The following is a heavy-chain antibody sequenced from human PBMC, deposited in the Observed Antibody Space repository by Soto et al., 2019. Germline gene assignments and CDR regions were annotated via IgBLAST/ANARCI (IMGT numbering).Heavy chain of an antibody. CDR2: IYYSGST. V-gene: IGHV4-39*01. D-gene: IGHD3-3*01. CDR1: GGSISSSSYY. CDR3: ARTYDIIWSGYYNWFDP. Sequence: PSETLSLTCTVSGGSISSSSYYWGWIRQPPGKGLEWIGSIYYSGSTCYNPSLKSRVTISVDTSKNQFSLKLSSVTAADTAVYYFARTYDIIWSGYYNWFDPWGQGTLVTVSS. J-gene: IGHJ5*02.